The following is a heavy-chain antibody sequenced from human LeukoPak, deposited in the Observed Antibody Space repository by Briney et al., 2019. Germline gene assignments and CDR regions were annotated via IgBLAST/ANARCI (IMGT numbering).Heavy chain of an antibody. D-gene: IGHD3/OR15-3a*01. CDR2: VYHSGSP. J-gene: IGHJ4*02. V-gene: IGHV4-4*02. Sequence: SGTLSLTCAVSGGSISSSSWWSWVRQPPGKGLEWIGEVYHSGSPNYNPSFRGRVTILVDKSKNQFSLNLGSLTAADTAVYYCARVWTGYPGHYWGQGTLVTVSS. CDR1: GGSISSSSW. CDR3: ARVWTGYPGHY.